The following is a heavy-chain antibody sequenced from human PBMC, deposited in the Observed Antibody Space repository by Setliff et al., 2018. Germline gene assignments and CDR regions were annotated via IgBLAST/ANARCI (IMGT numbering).Heavy chain of an antibody. CDR2: ISGYTGET. D-gene: IGHD1-26*01. CDR3: ARDTHQWDPLYFDS. V-gene: IGHV1-18*01. Sequence: ASVKVSCKTSGFSFTSFGFSWVRQAPGQGLEWMGSISGYTGETNYAQKFQARVTMTADTSTKTVYMELRSLTSDDTAVYYCARDTHQWDPLYFDSWGQGTLVTVSS. CDR1: GFSFTSFG. J-gene: IGHJ4*02.